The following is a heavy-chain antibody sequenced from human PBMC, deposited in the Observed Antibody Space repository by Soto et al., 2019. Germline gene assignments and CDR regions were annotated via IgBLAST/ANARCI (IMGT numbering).Heavy chain of an antibody. V-gene: IGHV4-39*01. CDR2: IYYSGST. CDR1: GGSISSSSYY. CDR3: ARAPPVVVAAKSSVWFDP. J-gene: IGHJ5*02. D-gene: IGHD2-15*01. Sequence: SETLSLTCTVSGGSISSSSYYWGWIRQPPGKGLEWIGSIYYSGSTYYNPSLKSRVTISVDTSKNQFSLKLSSVTAADTAVYYCARAPPVVVAAKSSVWFDPWGQGTLVTVSS.